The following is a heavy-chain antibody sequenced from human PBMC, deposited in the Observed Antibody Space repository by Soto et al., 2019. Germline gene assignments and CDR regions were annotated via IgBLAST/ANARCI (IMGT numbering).Heavy chain of an antibody. CDR2: IGARGRGSIT. CDR3: ARDPGPYSSPVDF. CDR1: GFTFSDYS. J-gene: IGHJ4*02. D-gene: IGHD6-13*01. Sequence: GGSLRLSCVASGFTFSDYSMNWVRQAPGKGLEWVSYIGARGRGSITYYADSVKGRFIISRDNAKNSLYLQMNSLRDEDTAVYYCARDPGPYSSPVDFWGQGTLVTVSS. V-gene: IGHV3-48*02.